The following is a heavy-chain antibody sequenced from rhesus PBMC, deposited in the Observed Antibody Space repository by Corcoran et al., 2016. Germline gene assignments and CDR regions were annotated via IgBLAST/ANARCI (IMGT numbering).Heavy chain of an antibody. J-gene: IGHJ6*01. CDR3: AKDRIYGLDS. Sequence: QLQLQESGPGLVKPSETLSVSCAVSGGSTSSNYFTWFRQPPGKGRAWIGRLYSNVSSTNYNPSLKSRVTQSVDTSKNQLSLKLSAVTAAGTTVYYCAKDRIYGLDSWGQGVVVTVSS. V-gene: IGHV4-169*01. CDR2: LYSNVSST. CDR1: GGSTSSNY.